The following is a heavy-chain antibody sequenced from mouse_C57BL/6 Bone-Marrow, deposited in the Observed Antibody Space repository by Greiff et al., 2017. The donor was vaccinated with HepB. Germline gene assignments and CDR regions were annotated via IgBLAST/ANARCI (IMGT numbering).Heavy chain of an antibody. V-gene: IGHV1-76*01. CDR2: IYPGSGNT. J-gene: IGHJ2*01. CDR1: GYTFTDYY. D-gene: IGHD1-1*01. Sequence: VQLQQSGAELVRPGASVKLSCKASGYTFTDYYINWVKQRPGQGLEWIARIYPGSGNTYYNEKFKGKATLTAEKSSSTAYMQLSSLTSEDSAVYFCARRAYYGSLYYFDYWGQGTTLTVSS. CDR3: ARRAYYGSLYYFDY.